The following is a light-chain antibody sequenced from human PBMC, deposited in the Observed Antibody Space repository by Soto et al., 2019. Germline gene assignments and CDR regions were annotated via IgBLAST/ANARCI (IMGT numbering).Light chain of an antibody. CDR3: QSYDTNNWV. Sequence: NFMLTQPHSVSESPGKTVTISCTRSSGSIGDNYVQWYQQRPGSAPINVIYEDDHRPSGVSDRFSGSIDSSSNSASLTISGLKIEDEADYYCQSYDTNNWVFGGGTKVTVL. V-gene: IGLV6-57*03. J-gene: IGLJ3*02. CDR2: EDD. CDR1: SGSIGDNY.